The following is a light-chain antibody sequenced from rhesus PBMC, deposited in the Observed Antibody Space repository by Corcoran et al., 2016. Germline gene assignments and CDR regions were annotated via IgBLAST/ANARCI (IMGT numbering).Light chain of an antibody. V-gene: IGKV1-74*01. CDR3: QHGYGTPPYS. Sequence: DIQMTQSPSSLSPSVGDRVTITCRASENVNNYLNWYQQKPGKAPKLLIYKASTLQSGVPSRFSGSGSGTDYTFTISSLQPEDVATYYCQHGYGTPPYSFGQGTKVEIK. CDR2: KAS. J-gene: IGKJ2*01. CDR1: ENVNNY.